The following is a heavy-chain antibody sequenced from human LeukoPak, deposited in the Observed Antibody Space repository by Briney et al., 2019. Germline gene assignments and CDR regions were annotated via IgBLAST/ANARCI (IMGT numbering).Heavy chain of an antibody. D-gene: IGHD5-18*01. CDR1: GFTFSSYS. Sequence: PGGSLRLSCAASGFTFSSYSMNWVRQAPGRGLEWVSSISSSSSYIYYADSVKGRFTISRDNAKNSLYLQMNSLRAEDTAVYYCASMDTAMETVDYWGQGTLVTV. CDR2: ISSSSSYI. CDR3: ASMDTAMETVDY. V-gene: IGHV3-21*01. J-gene: IGHJ4*02.